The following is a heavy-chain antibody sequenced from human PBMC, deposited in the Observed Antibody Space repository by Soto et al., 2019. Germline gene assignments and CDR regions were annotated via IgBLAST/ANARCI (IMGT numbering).Heavy chain of an antibody. Sequence: GASVKVSCKASGYNFRNFGITWVRQASGLGLEWLGWISGYNGRTSSARNFRDRVVLTTDTATNTAYMELRSLTSDDTAIYYCAREGYSSCFDPLDFWGQGTKVTVSS. D-gene: IGHD5-18*01. J-gene: IGHJ3*01. CDR3: AREGYSSCFDPLDF. V-gene: IGHV1-18*01. CDR2: ISGYNGRT. CDR1: GYNFRNFG.